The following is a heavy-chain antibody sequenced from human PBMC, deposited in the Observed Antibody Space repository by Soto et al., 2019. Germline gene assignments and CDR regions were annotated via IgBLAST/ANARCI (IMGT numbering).Heavy chain of an antibody. CDR2: ISNDGGIE. CDR1: GFTLSDFA. CDR3: ARAVPGMDF. J-gene: IGHJ6*02. Sequence: QVQLVQSGGGVVQPGRSLRLSCAASGFTLSDFAMHWVRQAPGKGLEWVALISNDGGIEHYGDSVRGRFTISRDNSKHMLYLQMTSLRVEDTAVYYCARAVPGMDFWGQGTTLTVSS. V-gene: IGHV3-30-3*01.